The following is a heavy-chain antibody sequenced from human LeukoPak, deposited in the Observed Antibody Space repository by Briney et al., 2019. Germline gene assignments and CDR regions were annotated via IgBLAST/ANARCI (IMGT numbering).Heavy chain of an antibody. CDR2: IIGGGGGS. CDR3: AKQGRDWLRDYYYYMDV. CDR1: GFSLTDYG. V-gene: IGHV3-23*01. J-gene: IGHJ6*03. Sequence: GGSLRLSCVPSGFSLTDYGMSWVRPAPGGGRGWVSTIIGGGGGSFLADSVKGRFTISRDNSKNTLYLQRTSLSAEDTAVYYCAKQGRDWLRDYYYYMDVWGKGTTVTISS. D-gene: IGHD3-9*01.